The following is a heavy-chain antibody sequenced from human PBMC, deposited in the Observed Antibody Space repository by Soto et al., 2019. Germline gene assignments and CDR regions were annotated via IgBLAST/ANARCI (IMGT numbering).Heavy chain of an antibody. J-gene: IGHJ3*01. V-gene: IGHV4-59*01. Sequence: QVQLQESGPGLVKPSETLSLTCTVSGGSISNFYWSWIRQPPGKGLEWIGYISTSGSTNYNPSLKSRVTISFNTSRHQFSLRLSSVTAADTAVYYCARDRETFGVFRHDAFDVWGRGAVVTVSS. CDR2: ISTSGST. D-gene: IGHD3-3*01. CDR1: GGSISNFY. CDR3: ARDRETFGVFRHDAFDV.